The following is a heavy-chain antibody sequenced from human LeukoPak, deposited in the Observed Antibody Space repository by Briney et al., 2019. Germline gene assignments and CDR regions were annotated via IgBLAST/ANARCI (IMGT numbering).Heavy chain of an antibody. CDR3: ARSGTWSFDY. D-gene: IGHD6-13*01. J-gene: IGHJ4*02. Sequence: GGSLRLSCAASGFSFSSFWMSWVRQAPGKGLEWVASIKEDGNEKYCVDSVKGRFTISRDNAKSSLYLQMNNLRVEDTAVYYCARSGTWSFDYWGQGTLVTVSS. V-gene: IGHV3-7*01. CDR2: IKEDGNEK. CDR1: GFSFSSFW.